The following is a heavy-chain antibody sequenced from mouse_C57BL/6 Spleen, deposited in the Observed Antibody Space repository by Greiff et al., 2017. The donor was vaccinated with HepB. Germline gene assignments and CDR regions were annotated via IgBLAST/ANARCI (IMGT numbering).Heavy chain of an antibody. J-gene: IGHJ4*01. CDR3: ARQVIPTGAMDY. CDR2: ISSGGSYT. Sequence: EVQGVESGGDLVKPGGSLKLSCAASGFTFSSYGMSWVRQTPDKRLEWVATISSGGSYTYYPDSVKGRFTISRDNAKNTLYLQMSSLKSEDTAMYYCARQVIPTGAMDYWGQGTSVTVAS. D-gene: IGHD1-1*01. CDR1: GFTFSSYG. V-gene: IGHV5-6*01.